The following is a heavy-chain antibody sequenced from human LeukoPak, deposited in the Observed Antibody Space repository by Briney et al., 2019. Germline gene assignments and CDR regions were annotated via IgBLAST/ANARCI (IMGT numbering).Heavy chain of an antibody. D-gene: IGHD3-22*01. CDR1: GFTFSSYA. CDR2: ISSNGVST. J-gene: IGHJ4*02. V-gene: IGHV3-64*01. Sequence: GGSLRLSCAASGFTFSSYAMHWVRQVPGKGLEYVSAISSNGVSTDYANSVKGRFTVSRDNSKNTLYLQMSSLRAEDTAVYYCARSHYYDSSGYSVDYFDYWGQGTLVTVSS. CDR3: ARSHYYDSSGYSVDYFDY.